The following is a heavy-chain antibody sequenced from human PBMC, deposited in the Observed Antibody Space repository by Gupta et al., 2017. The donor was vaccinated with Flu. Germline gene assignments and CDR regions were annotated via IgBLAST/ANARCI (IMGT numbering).Heavy chain of an antibody. Sequence: QVQLQQWGAGLLTPSETLSLTCAVYGRSFSGHYLTWIRQPPGKGLEWIGEIHASGTPYYNPSLESRLTVSLDPSKNQFSLNLRSVAAADTAVYYCARGCDSAKAGDYWGQGTVVTVSS. J-gene: IGHJ4*02. D-gene: IGHD2-15*01. CDR2: IHASGTP. CDR1: GRSFSGHY. CDR3: ARGCDSAKAGDY. V-gene: IGHV4-34*01.